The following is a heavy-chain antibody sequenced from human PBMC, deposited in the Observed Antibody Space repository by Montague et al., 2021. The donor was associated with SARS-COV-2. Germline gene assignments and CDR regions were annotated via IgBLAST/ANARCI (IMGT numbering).Heavy chain of an antibody. CDR2: IFYSGST. CDR1: GGSISSSSYY. Sequence: SETLSLTCTVSGGSISSSSYYWGWIRQPPGKGLEWIGSIFYSGSTDYNPSLKSRVTISVDTSKNQFSLKLSSVTAADTAVYYCASMVRAQAYYFDYWGQGTLATVSS. J-gene: IGHJ4*02. D-gene: IGHD3-10*01. V-gene: IGHV4-39*01. CDR3: ASMVRAQAYYFDY.